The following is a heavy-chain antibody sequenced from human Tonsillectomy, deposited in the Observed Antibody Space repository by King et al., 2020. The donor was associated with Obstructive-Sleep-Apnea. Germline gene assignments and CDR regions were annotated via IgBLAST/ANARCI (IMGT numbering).Heavy chain of an antibody. CDR3: ARDGDYVWGSYRSFFDY. CDR2: ISYDGSNK. J-gene: IGHJ4*02. Sequence: VQLVESGGGVVQPGRSLRLSCAASGFTFSSYAMRWVRQAPGKGLEWVAVISYDGSNKYYADSVKGRFTISRDNSKNTLYLQMNSLRAEDTAVYYCARDGDYVWGSYRSFFDYWGQGTLVTVSS. V-gene: IGHV3-30*04. CDR1: GFTFSSYA. D-gene: IGHD3-16*02.